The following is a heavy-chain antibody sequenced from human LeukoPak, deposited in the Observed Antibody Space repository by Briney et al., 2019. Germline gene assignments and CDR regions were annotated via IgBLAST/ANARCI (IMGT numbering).Heavy chain of an antibody. D-gene: IGHD5-12*01. CDR1: GYTFTSYY. V-gene: IGHV1-46*01. CDR2: INPSGGST. Sequence: ASVKVSCKASGYTFTSYYMHWVRQAPGQGLKWMGIINPSGGSTSYAQKFQGRVTMTRDTSTSTVYMELSSLRSEDTAVYYCARDPGYSGYDFGSANDYWGQGTLVTVSS. CDR3: ARDPGYSGYDFGSANDY. J-gene: IGHJ4*02.